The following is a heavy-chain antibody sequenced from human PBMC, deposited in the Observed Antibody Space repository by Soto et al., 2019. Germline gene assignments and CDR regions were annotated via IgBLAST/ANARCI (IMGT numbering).Heavy chain of an antibody. Sequence: QVQLVQSGAEVKKPGSSVKVSCKASGGTFSSYAISWVRQAPGQGLEWMGGIIPIFGTANYAQKFQGRVTITADESTSTAYMELSSLRSEDTAVYYCARDGLLADIVVVLAAGLYYYYGMDVWGQGTTVTVSS. V-gene: IGHV1-69*12. CDR1: GGTFSSYA. CDR3: ARDGLLADIVVVLAAGLYYYYGMDV. J-gene: IGHJ6*02. D-gene: IGHD2-15*01. CDR2: IIPIFGTA.